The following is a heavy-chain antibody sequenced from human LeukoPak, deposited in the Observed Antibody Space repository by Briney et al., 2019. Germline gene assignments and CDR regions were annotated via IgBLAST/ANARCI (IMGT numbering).Heavy chain of an antibody. CDR3: ARGRRGSYYTFQV. CDR1: GFSLSDYY. CDR2: VIRTGRST. Sequence: GGSLRLSCAVSGFSLSDYYMNWVRQAPGKGLEWISYVIRTGRSTNYADCVTGRFTISRDSAKNSVSLQLSSLTAVDTAVYYCARGRRGSYYTFQVWGEGTLVSVS. V-gene: IGHV3-11*01. D-gene: IGHD3-16*01. J-gene: IGHJ4*02.